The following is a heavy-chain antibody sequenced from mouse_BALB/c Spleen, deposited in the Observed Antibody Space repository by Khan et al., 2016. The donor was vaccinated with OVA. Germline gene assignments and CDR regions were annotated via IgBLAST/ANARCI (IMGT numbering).Heavy chain of an antibody. CDR3: ARHPVTTPYASFAY. D-gene: IGHD2-3*01. Sequence: EVQLVESGGDLVKPGGSLNLSCEASGFTFSSYGMSWLRQTPDKRLEWVATISNGGSYTYYPDSVKGRLTISRDNAKNTPYLQLSSLKSEDTAMYYVARHPVTTPYASFAYWGQGTLVPVSA. V-gene: IGHV5-6*01. CDR1: GFTFSSYG. J-gene: IGHJ3*01. CDR2: ISNGGSYT.